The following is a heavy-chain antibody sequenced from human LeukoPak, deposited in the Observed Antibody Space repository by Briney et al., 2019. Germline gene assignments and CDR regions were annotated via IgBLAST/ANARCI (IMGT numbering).Heavy chain of an antibody. CDR2: IYSGGST. CDR3: ARIRQRGTKYYFDY. CDR1: GFTVSSNY. Sequence: GGSLRLSCAASGFTVSSNYMSWVRQAPGKGLEWVSVIYSGGSTYYADSVKGRFTISRDNSKNTLYLQMNSLRAEDTAVYYCARIRQRGTKYYFDYWGQGTLVTVSS. D-gene: IGHD1-7*01. V-gene: IGHV3-66*02. J-gene: IGHJ4*02.